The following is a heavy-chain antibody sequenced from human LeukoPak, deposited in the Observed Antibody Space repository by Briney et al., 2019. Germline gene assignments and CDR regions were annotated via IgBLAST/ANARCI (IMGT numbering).Heavy chain of an antibody. J-gene: IGHJ6*03. CDR3: ARVQSGYNQRYFYYYMDV. CDR2: INPNSGGT. Sequence: ASVKVSCKASGYTFTGYYMHWVRQAPGQGLEWMGWINPNSGGTNYAQKFQGRVTMTRDTSISTAYMELSRLRSDDTAVYYCARVQSGYNQRYFYYYMDVWGKGTTVTVSS. CDR1: GYTFTGYY. V-gene: IGHV1-2*02. D-gene: IGHD5-12*01.